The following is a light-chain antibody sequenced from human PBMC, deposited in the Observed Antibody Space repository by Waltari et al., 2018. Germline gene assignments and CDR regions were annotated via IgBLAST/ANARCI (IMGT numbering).Light chain of an antibody. Sequence: IQMTQSPSSLSASVGERVTITCRASRTISDYLNWYQHKPGKAPKLLIHAASSLHIGVPSRFSGSRSGTDFTLIINSLQPEDFATYYCQQSYNSPYTFGQGTKLDI. J-gene: IGKJ2*01. CDR3: QQSYNSPYT. V-gene: IGKV1-39*01. CDR2: AAS. CDR1: RTISDY.